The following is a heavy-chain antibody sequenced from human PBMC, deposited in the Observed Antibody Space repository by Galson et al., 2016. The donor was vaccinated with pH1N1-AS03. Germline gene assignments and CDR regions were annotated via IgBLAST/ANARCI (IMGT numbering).Heavy chain of an antibody. J-gene: IGHJ4*02. V-gene: IGHV3-7*01. Sequence: LILSCAASGFAFSRYWMSWVRQAPGKGLEWVANLNPDGDYKQYVDSVKGRFTISRDNTRNSLYLQMNSLRVEETAIYYCGPNPEYGEGAYWGQGALVTVSS. CDR3: GPNPEYGEGAY. CDR1: GFAFSRYW. D-gene: IGHD4-17*01. CDR2: LNPDGDYK.